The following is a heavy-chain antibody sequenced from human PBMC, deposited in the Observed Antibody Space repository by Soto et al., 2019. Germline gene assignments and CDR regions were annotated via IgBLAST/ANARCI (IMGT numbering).Heavy chain of an antibody. CDR1: YISNIDL. Sequence: QVQVRESGPGLLRPSETLSLTCAVDYISNIDLWSWVRQPPGKGLQWIGEVDHTGRTNYNPSLKSRITISVAMSRSQLSLKMTSVAAADTAFYSCARAGGYDSTVYWGQGTLVTVSS. V-gene: IGHV4-4*02. J-gene: IGHJ4*02. CDR2: VDHTGRT. CDR3: ARAGGYDSTVY. D-gene: IGHD5-12*01.